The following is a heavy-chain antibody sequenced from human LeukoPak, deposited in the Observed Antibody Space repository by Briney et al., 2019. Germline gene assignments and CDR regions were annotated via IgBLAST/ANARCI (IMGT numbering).Heavy chain of an antibody. V-gene: IGHV3-30*18. CDR2: ISYDGSNK. J-gene: IGHJ4*02. D-gene: IGHD3-9*01. Sequence: GGSLRLSCAASGFTFSSYGMHWVRQAPDKGLEWVAVISYDGSNKYYADSVKGRFTISRDNSKNTLYLQMNSLRAEDTAVYYCAKDRDWYFDYWGQGTLVTVSS. CDR1: GFTFSSYG. CDR3: AKDRDWYFDY.